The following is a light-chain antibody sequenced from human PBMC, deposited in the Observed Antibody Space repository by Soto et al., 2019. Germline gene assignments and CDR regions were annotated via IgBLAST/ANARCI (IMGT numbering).Light chain of an antibody. CDR2: DVS. CDR1: SSDIGGYNY. CDR3: SSYTSSSTLVV. V-gene: IGLV2-14*03. J-gene: IGLJ1*01. Sequence: QSALTQPASVSGSPGQSITVSCTGTSSDIGGYNYVSWYQQYLGEAPKVIIYDVSDRPSGVSNRFFGSKSGNTASLTISGLHTEDEADYYCSSYTSSSTLVVFGTGTKVTVL.